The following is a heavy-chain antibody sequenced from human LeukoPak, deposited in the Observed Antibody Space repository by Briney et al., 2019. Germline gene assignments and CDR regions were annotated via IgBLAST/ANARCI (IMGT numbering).Heavy chain of an antibody. D-gene: IGHD3-22*01. CDR3: ARQEARGYLYGGLDY. CDR2: ISYNGGRK. V-gene: IGHV3-30*04. J-gene: IGHJ4*02. CDR1: GFTFNSYA. Sequence: PGGSLRLSCAASGFTFNSYAIHWVRQAPGKGLEWVALISYNGGRKDYADSVKGRFTIDRDNSKNTVYLQMNSLRPDDTAVYSCARQEARGYLYGGLDYWGQGNLVTVSS.